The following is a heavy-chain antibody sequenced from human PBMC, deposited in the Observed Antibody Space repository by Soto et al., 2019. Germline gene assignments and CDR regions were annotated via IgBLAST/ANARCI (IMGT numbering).Heavy chain of an antibody. CDR1: GYSFTGYW. J-gene: IGHJ4*02. V-gene: IGHV5-51*01. CDR3: AKLASGGKPIDY. Sequence: GESLKISCTGSGYSFTGYWIGWGRQMPGKGLEWMGITYPGDSDTRYSPSFQGQVTISADKSINTAYLQWSSLKASDTAMYYCAKLASGGKPIDYWGQGTLVTVSS. D-gene: IGHD2-15*01. CDR2: TYPGDSDT.